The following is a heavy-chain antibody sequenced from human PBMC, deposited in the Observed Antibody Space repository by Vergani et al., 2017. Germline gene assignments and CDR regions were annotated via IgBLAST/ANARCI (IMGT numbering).Heavy chain of an antibody. CDR2: INAGNGNT. D-gene: IGHD6-19*01. CDR1: GYTFTSYA. J-gene: IGHJ4*02. V-gene: IGHV1-3*01. CDR3: ARGRYSSGWPPFDY. Sequence: QVQLVQSGAEVKKPGASVKVSCKASGYTFTSYAMHWVRQAPGQRLEWMGWINAGNGNTKYSQKFQGRVTITRDTSASTAYMELSSVTAEDTAVYYCARGRYSSGWPPFDYWGQGTLVTVSS.